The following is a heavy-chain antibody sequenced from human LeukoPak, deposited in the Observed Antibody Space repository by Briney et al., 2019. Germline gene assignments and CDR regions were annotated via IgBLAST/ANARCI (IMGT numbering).Heavy chain of an antibody. J-gene: IGHJ5*02. D-gene: IGHD1-7*01. CDR2: ISSCGSTI. V-gene: IGHV3-11*01. Sequence: GGSLRLSCAASGFTFSDYYMSWIRQAPGKGLEWVSYISSCGSTIYYADSVKGRFTISRDNAKNSLYLQMNSLRAEDTAVYYCARDLATTFWFDPWGQGTLVTVSS. CDR3: ARDLATTFWFDP. CDR1: GFTFSDYY.